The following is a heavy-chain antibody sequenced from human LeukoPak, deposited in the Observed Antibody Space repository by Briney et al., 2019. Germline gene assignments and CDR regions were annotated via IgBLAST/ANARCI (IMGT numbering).Heavy chain of an antibody. CDR2: IYSGGNT. CDR1: GFTVSSNY. CDR3: ARDATGYSSSWYDC. D-gene: IGHD6-13*01. V-gene: IGHV3-66*01. Sequence: GGSLRLSCAASGFTVSSNYMSWVRQAPGKGLEWVSVIYSGGNTYYADSVKGRFTISRDNSKNTLYLQMNSLRAEDTAVYYCARDATGYSSSWYDCWGQGTLVTVSS. J-gene: IGHJ5*01.